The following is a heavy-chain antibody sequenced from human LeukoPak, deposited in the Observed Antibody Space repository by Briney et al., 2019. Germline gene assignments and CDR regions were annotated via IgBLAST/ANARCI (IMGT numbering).Heavy chain of an antibody. CDR2: INPNSGGT. D-gene: IGHD5-18*01. V-gene: IGHV1-2*02. CDR1: GGTFSSYV. J-gene: IGHJ3*02. Sequence: ASVKVSCKASGGTFSSYVITWVRQAPGQGLEWMGWINPNSGGTNYAQKFQGRVTMTRDTSISIAYMELSRLRSDDTAVYYCAKTVNGYGYVDDAFDIWGQGTMVTVSS. CDR3: AKTVNGYGYVDDAFDI.